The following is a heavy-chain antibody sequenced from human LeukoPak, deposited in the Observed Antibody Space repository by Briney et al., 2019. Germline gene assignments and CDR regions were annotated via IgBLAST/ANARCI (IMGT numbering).Heavy chain of an antibody. Sequence: GGSQRLSCAASGFTFDDYAMHWVRQAPGKGLEWVSGISWNSGSIGYADSVKGRFTISRDNAKNSLYLQMNSLRAEDTALYYCAKDGRYYGSGSYLDAFDIWGQGTMVTVSS. CDR1: GFTFDDYA. CDR3: AKDGRYYGSGSYLDAFDI. J-gene: IGHJ3*02. CDR2: ISWNSGSI. D-gene: IGHD3-10*01. V-gene: IGHV3-9*01.